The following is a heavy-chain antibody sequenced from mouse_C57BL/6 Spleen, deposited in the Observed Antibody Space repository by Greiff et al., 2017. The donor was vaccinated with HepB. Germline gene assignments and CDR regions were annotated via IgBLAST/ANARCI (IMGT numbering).Heavy chain of an antibody. CDR3: ARGLTGTWFAY. D-gene: IGHD4-1*01. J-gene: IGHJ3*01. V-gene: IGHV5-17*01. CDR2: ISSGSSTI. CDR1: GFTFSDYG. Sequence: EVKVVDSGGGLVKPGGSLKLSCAASGFTFSDYGMHWVRQAPEKGLEWVAYISSGSSTIYYADTVKGRFTISRDNAKNTLFLQMTSLRSEDTAMYYCARGLTGTWFAYWGQGTLVTVSA.